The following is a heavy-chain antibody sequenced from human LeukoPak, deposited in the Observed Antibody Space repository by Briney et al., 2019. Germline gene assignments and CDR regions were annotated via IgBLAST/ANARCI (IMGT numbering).Heavy chain of an antibody. D-gene: IGHD3-3*01. CDR3: ARLNPLEHLFSFYFDS. CDR2: ISSRGST. CDR1: GDSISNGHDY. J-gene: IGHJ4*02. Sequence: SETLSLTCSVSGDSISNGHDYGAWIRQPPGKGLEWLATISSRGSTFYNPSLKSRVTISVDPSKNQISLNLSSVTASDTSLYYCARLNPLEHLFSFYFDSWGQGILATVSS. V-gene: IGHV4-39*01.